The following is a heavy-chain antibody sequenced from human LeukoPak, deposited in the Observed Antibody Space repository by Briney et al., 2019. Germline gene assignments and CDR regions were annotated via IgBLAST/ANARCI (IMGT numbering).Heavy chain of an antibody. CDR3: ARVVGQVGATSDWFDP. CDR2: TYYSGST. CDR1: GGSISSYY. D-gene: IGHD1-26*01. J-gene: IGHJ5*02. Sequence: SETLSLTCTVSGGSISSYYWSWIRQPPGKGLEWIGYTYYSGSTNYNPSLKSRVTISVDTSKNQFSLKLSPVTAADTAVYYCARVVGQVGATSDWFDPWGQGTLVTVSS. V-gene: IGHV4-59*12.